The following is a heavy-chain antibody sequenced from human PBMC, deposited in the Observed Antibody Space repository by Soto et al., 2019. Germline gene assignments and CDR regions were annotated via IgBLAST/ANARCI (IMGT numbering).Heavy chain of an antibody. CDR2: IKQDGSEK. CDR1: GFTFSSYW. CDR3: ARRKSGSYSDWFDP. D-gene: IGHD1-26*01. J-gene: IGHJ5*02. V-gene: IGHV3-7*04. Sequence: GGSLRLSCAASGFTFSSYWMSWVRQAPGKGLEWVANIKQDGSEKYYVDSVKGRFTISRDNAKNSLYLQMNSLRAEDTAVYYCARRKSGSYSDWFDPWGQGTLVTVSS.